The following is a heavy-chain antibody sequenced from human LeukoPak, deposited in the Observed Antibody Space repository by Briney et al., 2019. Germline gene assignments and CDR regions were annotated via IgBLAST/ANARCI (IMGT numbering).Heavy chain of an antibody. V-gene: IGHV1-69*13. CDR3: ARDIVADNWFDP. Sequence: SVKVSCKTSGVTFSDYAISWVRQAPGQGLEWMGGIIPIFGTANYAQKFQGRVTITADESTSTAYMQLSSLKSEDTAVYYCARDIVADNWFDPWGQGTLVTVSS. D-gene: IGHD5-12*01. CDR2: IIPIFGTA. J-gene: IGHJ5*02. CDR1: GVTFSDYA.